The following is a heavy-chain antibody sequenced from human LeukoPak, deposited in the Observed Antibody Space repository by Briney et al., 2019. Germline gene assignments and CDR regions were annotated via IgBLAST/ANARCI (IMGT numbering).Heavy chain of an antibody. CDR2: IKEDGSKK. CDR1: GFTFSSYG. Sequence: PGGSLRLSCAASGFTFSSYGMHWVRQAPGKGLEWVANIKEDGSKKNYVDSVKGRFTISRDNAKNSLYLQMNSLRAEDTAVYHCATPLDYYDSSGYHQGGDWGQGTLVTVSS. D-gene: IGHD3-22*01. V-gene: IGHV3-7*03. CDR3: ATPLDYYDSSGYHQGGD. J-gene: IGHJ4*02.